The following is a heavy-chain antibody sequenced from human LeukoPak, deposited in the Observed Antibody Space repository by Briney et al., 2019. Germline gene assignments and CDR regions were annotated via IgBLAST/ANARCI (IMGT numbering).Heavy chain of an antibody. D-gene: IGHD5-18*01. CDR3: ASGVGRRWLQPPAFDI. CDR1: GGSFSGYY. Sequence: SETLSLTCAVYGGSFSGYYWSWIRQPPGKGLEWIGEINHSGSTNYNPSLKSRVTISVDTSKNQFSLKLSSVTAADTAVYYCASGVGRRWLQPPAFDIWGQGTMVTVSS. V-gene: IGHV4-34*01. CDR2: INHSGST. J-gene: IGHJ3*02.